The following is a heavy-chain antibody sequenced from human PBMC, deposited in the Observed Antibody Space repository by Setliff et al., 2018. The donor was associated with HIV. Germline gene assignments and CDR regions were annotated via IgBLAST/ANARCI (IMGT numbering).Heavy chain of an antibody. V-gene: IGHV4-34*01. J-gene: IGHJ6*03. D-gene: IGHD2-2*01. CDR3: ARGTLVVPDARDYYYYLDI. CDR2: INHSGST. CDR1: GGSLSDSY. Sequence: SETLSLTCAVYGGSLSDSYYNWFRQPPGKGLEWIGEINHSGSTNDNPSLKSRLTISVDTSKNQFSLRLRSVTAADSAVYYCARGTLVVPDARDYYYYLDIWGQGNTVTVSS.